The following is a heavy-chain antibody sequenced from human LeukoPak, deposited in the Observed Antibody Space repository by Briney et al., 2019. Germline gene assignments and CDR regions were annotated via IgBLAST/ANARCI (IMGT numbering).Heavy chain of an antibody. Sequence: ASVKVSCKASGYTFTSYGISWVRQAPGQGLEWMGWISAYNGNTNYAQKLQGRVTMTTDTSTSTAYMELRSLRSDDTAVYYCARGNYDILTGYYTVAPFDYWGQGTLVTVSS. J-gene: IGHJ4*02. CDR1: GYTFTSYG. CDR2: ISAYNGNT. D-gene: IGHD3-9*01. V-gene: IGHV1-18*01. CDR3: ARGNYDILTGYYTVAPFDY.